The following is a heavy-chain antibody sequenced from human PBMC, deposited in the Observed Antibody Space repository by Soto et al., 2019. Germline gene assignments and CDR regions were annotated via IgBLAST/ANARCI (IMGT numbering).Heavy chain of an antibody. CDR2: GLRHEFV. CDR1: GGSISDLY. Sequence: LETLSLTCTVSGGSISDLYLSWTRQPPGKGLEWIGYGLRHEFVGTNPSLTNRVTISVDMSKRQFSLRLNSVTAADTAVYYCVAGPDHAKSAYWGQGTLVTVSS. J-gene: IGHJ4*01. V-gene: IGHV4-59*11. CDR3: VAGPDHAKSAY.